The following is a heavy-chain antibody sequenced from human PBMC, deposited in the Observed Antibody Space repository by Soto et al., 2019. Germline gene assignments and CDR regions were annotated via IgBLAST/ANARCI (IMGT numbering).Heavy chain of an antibody. V-gene: IGHV4-34*01. CDR2: INHSGST. J-gene: IGHJ6*02. CDR1: GGSFSGYY. D-gene: IGHD2-15*01. CDR3: ARGGGIWGYCCGGSCYPRRYYGMDV. Sequence: SETLSLTCAVYGGSFSGYYWSWIRQPPGKGLEWIGEINHSGSTNYNPSLKSRVTISVDTSKYQFSLKLSSVTAADTAVYYCARGGGIWGYCCGGSCYPRRYYGMDVWGQGTTVTVSS.